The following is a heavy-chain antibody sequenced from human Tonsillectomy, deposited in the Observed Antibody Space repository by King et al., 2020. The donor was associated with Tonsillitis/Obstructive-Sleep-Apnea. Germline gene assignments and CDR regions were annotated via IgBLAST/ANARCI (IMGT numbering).Heavy chain of an antibody. D-gene: IGHD5-12*01. V-gene: IGHV3-30*18. CDR1: GFSFSSFG. CDR3: AKGRAGAWI. J-gene: IGHJ4*02. Sequence: VQLVESGGGVVQPGTSLRLSCAASGFSFSSFGIHWVRQAPGKGLEWVAAISKDGYKPYYSDPVKGRFTVSRDNSHDTLFLHMNSLKTEDTALYYCAKGRAGAWIWGQGTLVTVS. CDR2: ISKDGYKP.